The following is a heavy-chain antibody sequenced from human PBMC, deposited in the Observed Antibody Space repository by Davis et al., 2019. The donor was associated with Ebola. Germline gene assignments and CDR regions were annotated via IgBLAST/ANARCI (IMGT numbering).Heavy chain of an antibody. CDR1: W. D-gene: IGHD2/OR15-2a*01. V-gene: IGHV4-4*01. CDR3: AGTFYPSSWFDP. J-gene: IGHJ5*02. CDR2: IYHSGST. Sequence: WMSWVRQAPGKGLEWIGEIYHSGSTNYNPSLTSRVTISLDKSKNQFSLHLSSVTAADTAVYFCAGTFYPSSWFDPWGRGTLVTVSS.